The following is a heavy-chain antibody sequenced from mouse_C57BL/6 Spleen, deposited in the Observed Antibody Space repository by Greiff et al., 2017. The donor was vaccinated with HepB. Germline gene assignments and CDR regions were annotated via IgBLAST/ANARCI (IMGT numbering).Heavy chain of an antibody. Sequence: EVKLMESGGGLVQPGGSLSLSCAASGFTFTDYYMSWVRQPPGKALEWLGFIRNKANGYTTEYSASVKGRFTISRDNSQSILYLQMNALRAEDSATYYCARSEVGRGYFDYWGQGTTLTVSS. D-gene: IGHD4-1*01. CDR2: IRNKANGYTT. V-gene: IGHV7-3*01. CDR1: GFTFTDYY. CDR3: ARSEVGRGYFDY. J-gene: IGHJ2*01.